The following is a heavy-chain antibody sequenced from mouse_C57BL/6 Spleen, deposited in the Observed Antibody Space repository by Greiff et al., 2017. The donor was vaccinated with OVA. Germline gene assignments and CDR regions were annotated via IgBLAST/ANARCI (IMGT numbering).Heavy chain of an antibody. V-gene: IGHV1-69*01. D-gene: IGHD2-4*01. CDR3: ARTHDYDGLFAY. CDR2: IDPSDSYT. J-gene: IGHJ3*01. CDR1: GYTFTSYW. Sequence: QVQLQQPGAELVMPGASVKLSCKASGYTFTSYWMHWVKQRPGQGLEWIGEIDPSDSYTNYNQKFKGKSTLTVDKSSSTAYMQLSSLTSEDSAVYYCARTHDYDGLFAYWGQGTLVTVSA.